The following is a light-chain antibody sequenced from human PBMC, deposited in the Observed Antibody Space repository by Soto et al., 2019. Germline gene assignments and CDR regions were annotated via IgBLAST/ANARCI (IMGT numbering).Light chain of an antibody. Sequence: IHLPKLPSPLPAPVEKRVTTPARASRGISGNLAWYQQKPGKAPKLLIYPASTLQSGVPSRFSGSGSGTDFTLTISSLQPEDFATYYCQQLNSYPFTFGPGTKVDIK. CDR1: RGISGN. CDR3: QQLNSYPFT. J-gene: IGKJ3*01. V-gene: IGKV1-9*01. CDR2: PAS.